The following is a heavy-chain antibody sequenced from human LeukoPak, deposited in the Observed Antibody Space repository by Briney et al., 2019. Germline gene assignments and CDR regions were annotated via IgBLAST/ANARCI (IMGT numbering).Heavy chain of an antibody. D-gene: IGHD6-19*01. CDR3: AKAPVGGGQWLVDYFHH. CDR2: ISWNSANI. CDR1: GFTFSSYA. J-gene: IGHJ4*02. Sequence: GGSLRLSCAASGFTFSSYAIHWVRQAPGKGLEWVSGISWNSANIGYADSVKGRFTISRDNAKNSLYLQMNSLRPEDTAWYYCAKAPVGGGQWLVDYFHHWGQGTLVTVSS. V-gene: IGHV3-9*01.